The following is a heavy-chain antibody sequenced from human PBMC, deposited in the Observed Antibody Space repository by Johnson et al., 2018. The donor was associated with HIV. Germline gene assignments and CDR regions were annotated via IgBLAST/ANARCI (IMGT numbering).Heavy chain of an antibody. V-gene: IGHV3-11*04. CDR2: ISSSGSTI. CDR3: ARPISSYPGAFDI. J-gene: IGHJ3*02. Sequence: QVQLVESGGGLIQPGGSLRLSCVASGFTFNNNAISWVRQAPGRGLEWVSYISSSGSTIYYADSVKGRFTISRDNAKNSLYLQMNSLRAEDTAVYYCARPISSYPGAFDILGQGTMVTVCS. CDR1: GFTFNNNA. D-gene: IGHD1-26*01.